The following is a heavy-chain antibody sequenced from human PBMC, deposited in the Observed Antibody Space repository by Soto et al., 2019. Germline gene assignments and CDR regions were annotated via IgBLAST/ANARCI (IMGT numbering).Heavy chain of an antibody. CDR2: IIPVFDTV. D-gene: IGHD3-22*01. CDR3: ARGGSGYVWFNEF. CDR1: GGLFSSYA. Sequence: QEQLVQSGAEVKKSGSSVKVSCKDTGGLFSSYAVSWVRQAPGPGLEWMGGIIPVFDTVYYAQKFQGRVTITPDESMNTAYMELSSLRSEDTAMYYCARGGSGYVWFNEFWGQGTLVTVSS. J-gene: IGHJ4*02. V-gene: IGHV1-69*01.